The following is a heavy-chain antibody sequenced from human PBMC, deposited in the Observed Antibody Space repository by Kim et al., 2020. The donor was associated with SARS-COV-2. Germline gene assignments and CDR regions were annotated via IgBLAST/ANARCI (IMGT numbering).Heavy chain of an antibody. CDR1: GYTFTSYY. CDR3: ARGFVVVPAARESWFDP. CDR2: INPSGGST. Sequence: ASVKVSCKASGYTFTSYYMHWVRQAPGQGLEWMGIINPSGGSTSYAQKFQGRVTMTRDTSTSTVYMELSSLRSEDTAVYYCARGFVVVPAARESWFDPWGQGTLVTVSS. V-gene: IGHV1-46*01. D-gene: IGHD2-2*01. J-gene: IGHJ5*02.